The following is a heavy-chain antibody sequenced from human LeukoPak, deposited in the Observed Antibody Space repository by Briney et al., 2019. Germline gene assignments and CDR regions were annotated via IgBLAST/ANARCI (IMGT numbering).Heavy chain of an antibody. Sequence: SETLSLTCAVSGGSISSSNWWSWVRQPPGKGLEWIGEIYHSGSTNYNPSLKSRVTISVDKSKNQFSLKLSSVTAADTAVYYCARFEMVREGTEYFQHWGQGTLVTVSS. D-gene: IGHD3-10*01. V-gene: IGHV4-4*02. CDR1: GGSISSSNW. CDR2: IYHSGST. CDR3: ARFEMVREGTEYFQH. J-gene: IGHJ1*01.